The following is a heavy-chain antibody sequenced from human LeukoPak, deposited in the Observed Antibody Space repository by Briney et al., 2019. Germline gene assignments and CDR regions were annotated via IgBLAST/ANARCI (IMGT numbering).Heavy chain of an antibody. J-gene: IGHJ6*03. V-gene: IGHV1-2*02. CDR1: GYTFTGYY. CDR3: ARDPTLIQLWSYYYYYMDV. Sequence: GASVKVSCKASGYTFTGYYMHWVRQAPGQGLEWMGWINPNSGGTNYAQKFQGRVTMTRDTSISTAYMELSRLRSDDTAVYYCARDPTLIQLWSYYYYYMDVWGKGPRSPSP. D-gene: IGHD5-18*01. CDR2: INPNSGGT.